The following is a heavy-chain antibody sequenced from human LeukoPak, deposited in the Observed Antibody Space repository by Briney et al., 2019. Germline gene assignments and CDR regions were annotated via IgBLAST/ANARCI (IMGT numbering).Heavy chain of an antibody. D-gene: IGHD2-15*01. Sequence: AGGSLRLSCAASGFTFSSYSINWVRQAPGKGLEWVSYISSSSSLIYYADSVKGRFTISRDNAKNSLYLQMNSLRAEDTAVYYCARDTPFTGDYWGQGTLVTVSS. J-gene: IGHJ4*02. V-gene: IGHV3-48*01. CDR3: ARDTPFTGDY. CDR1: GFTFSSYS. CDR2: ISSSSSLI.